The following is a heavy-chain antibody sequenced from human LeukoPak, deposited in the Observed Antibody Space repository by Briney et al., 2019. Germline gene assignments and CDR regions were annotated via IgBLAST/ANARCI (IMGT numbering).Heavy chain of an antibody. D-gene: IGHD2-15*01. CDR1: GFTFNSYG. Sequence: PGGSLRLSCAASGFTFNSYGIHWVRQAPGKGLEWVSVISVSGDSTHYADSVKGRFTISRDNSKNTLYLQMNSLRAEDTAVYYCAKRGCSGGNSYPGSYWGQGTLVTVSS. CDR3: AKRGCSGGNSYPGSY. J-gene: IGHJ4*02. CDR2: ISVSGDST. V-gene: IGHV3-23*01.